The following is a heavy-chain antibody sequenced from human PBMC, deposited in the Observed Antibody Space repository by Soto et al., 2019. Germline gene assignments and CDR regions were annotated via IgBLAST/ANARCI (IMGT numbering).Heavy chain of an antibody. J-gene: IGHJ6*02. Sequence: SETLSLTCTVSGGSISSSSYYWGWIRQPPGKGLEWIRSIYYSGSTYYNPSLKSRVTISVDTSKNQFSLKLSSVTAADTAVYYCASGYDILTGYPRGDYYGMDVWGQGTTVTVSS. CDR2: IYYSGST. D-gene: IGHD3-9*01. CDR3: ASGYDILTGYPRGDYYGMDV. CDR1: GGSISSSSYY. V-gene: IGHV4-39*01.